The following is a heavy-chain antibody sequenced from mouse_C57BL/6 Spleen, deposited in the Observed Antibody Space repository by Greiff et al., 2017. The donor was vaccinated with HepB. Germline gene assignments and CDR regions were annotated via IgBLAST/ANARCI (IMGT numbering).Heavy chain of an antibody. CDR2: IDPSDSYT. V-gene: IGHV1-69*01. J-gene: IGHJ4*01. D-gene: IGHD1-1*01. CDR3: ARKTPYGMDY. CDR1: GYTFTSYW. Sequence: QVQLQQPGAELVMPGASVKLSCKASGYTFTSYWMHWVKQRPGQGLEWIGEIDPSDSYTNYNQKFKGKSTLTVDKSSSTAYMQLSSLTSEDSAVYYCARKTPYGMDYWGQGTSVTVSS.